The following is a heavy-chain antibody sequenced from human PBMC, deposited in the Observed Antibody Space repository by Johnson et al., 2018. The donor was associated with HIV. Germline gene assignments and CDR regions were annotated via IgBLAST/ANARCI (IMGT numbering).Heavy chain of an antibody. CDR1: GFTVSSNY. J-gene: IGHJ3*02. D-gene: IGHD1-26*01. V-gene: IGHV3-66*01. CDR3: AREVGNAGAFDI. Sequence: VQLVESGGGLVQPGGSLRLSCAASGFTVSSNYMSWVRQDPGKGLEWVSVIYSRCSTYYADSVKGRFTISRDNSKNTLYLQMNSLRAEDTAVYYCAREVGNAGAFDIWGQGTMVTVSS. CDR2: IYSRCST.